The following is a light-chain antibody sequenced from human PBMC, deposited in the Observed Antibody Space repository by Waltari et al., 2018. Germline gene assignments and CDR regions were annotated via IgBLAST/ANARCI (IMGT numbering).Light chain of an antibody. V-gene: IGKV3-15*01. CDR2: GAA. CDR1: QSVNYY. CDR3: QQYDEWPRT. Sequence: EVVLTQSPATLSVSPGERATLSCRASQSVNYYLAGYQQKDGQAPRLLIYGAATRATGIPARFSGSGSGTEFTLSISSLQSEDCAIYYCQQYDEWPRTFGHGTRVEI. J-gene: IGKJ1*01.